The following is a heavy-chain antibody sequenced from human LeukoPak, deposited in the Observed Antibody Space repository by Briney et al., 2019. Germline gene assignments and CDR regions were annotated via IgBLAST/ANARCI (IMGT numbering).Heavy chain of an antibody. V-gene: IGHV1-2*04. J-gene: IGHJ5*02. D-gene: IGHD1-1*01. CDR2: INPNSGGT. CDR1: GYTFTGYY. CDR3: AGGRNDGFGWFDP. Sequence: ASVKVSCKASGYTFTGYYMHWVRQAPGQGLEWMGWINPNSGGTNYAQKFQGWVTMTRDTSISTAYMELSRLRSDDTAVYYCAGGRNDGFGWFDPWGQGTLVTVSS.